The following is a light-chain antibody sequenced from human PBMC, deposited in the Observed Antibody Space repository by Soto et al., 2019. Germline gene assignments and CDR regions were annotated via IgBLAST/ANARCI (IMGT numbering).Light chain of an antibody. CDR3: MHSIQLPIT. CDR2: EVS. V-gene: IGKV2D-29*01. J-gene: IGKJ5*01. Sequence: DVVMTQSPLSLSVTPGQPPSISCKSSQSLLHSDGKTHLFWYLQRPGQPPHLLIYEVSNRFSGVPDRFSGSGSGTDFTLKISRVAPEDVGVYYCMHSIQLPITFGQGTRLAIK. CDR1: QSLLHSDGKTH.